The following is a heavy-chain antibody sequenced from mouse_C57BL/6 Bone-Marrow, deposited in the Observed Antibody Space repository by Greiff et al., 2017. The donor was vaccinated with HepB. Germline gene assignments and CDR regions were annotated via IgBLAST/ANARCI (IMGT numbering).Heavy chain of an antibody. D-gene: IGHD2-4*01. CDR2: IDPSDSYT. Sequence: QVQLQQPGAELVKPGASVKLSCKASGYTFTSYWMQWVKQRPGQGLEWIGEIDPSDSYTNYNQKFKGKATLTVDTSSSTAYMQLSSLTSEDSAVYYCARPIYYDYDVDWFAYWGQGTLVTVSA. CDR1: GYTFTSYW. J-gene: IGHJ3*01. V-gene: IGHV1-50*01. CDR3: ARPIYYDYDVDWFAY.